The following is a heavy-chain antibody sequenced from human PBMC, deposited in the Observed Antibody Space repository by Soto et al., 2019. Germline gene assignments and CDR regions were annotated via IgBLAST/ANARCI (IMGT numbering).Heavy chain of an antibody. CDR1: GFTFSSYG. J-gene: IGHJ2*01. CDR2: ISYDGSNK. CDR3: AKDGAPLFGYWYFDL. V-gene: IGHV3-30*18. Sequence: QVQLVESGGGVVQPGRSLRLSCAASGFTFSSYGMHWVRQAPGKGLEWVAVISYDGSNKYYADSVKGRFTISRDNSKNTPNLQMNGLRAEETAVDYCAKDGAPLFGYWYFDLWGRGTLVTVSS. D-gene: IGHD2-21*01.